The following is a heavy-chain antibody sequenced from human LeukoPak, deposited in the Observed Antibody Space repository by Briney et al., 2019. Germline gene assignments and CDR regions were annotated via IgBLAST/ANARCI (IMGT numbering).Heavy chain of an antibody. V-gene: IGHV1-46*01. CDR1: GYTFTGYY. CDR3: ARGACKGGSCYCFDY. J-gene: IGHJ4*02. CDR2: INPTGGDT. D-gene: IGHD2-15*01. Sequence: ASVKVSCKASGYTFTGYYMHWVRQAPGQGLEWMAIINPTGGDTNYAHKFQGRVTTTRDMSTTTVYMELSSLRSEDTAVYYCARGACKGGSCYCFDYWGQGTLVTVSS.